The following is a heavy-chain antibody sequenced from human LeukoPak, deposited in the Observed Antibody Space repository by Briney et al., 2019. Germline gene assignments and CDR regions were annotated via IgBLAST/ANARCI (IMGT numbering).Heavy chain of an antibody. D-gene: IGHD4-23*01. J-gene: IGHJ4*02. CDR3: ARDGRTTVVTWANDY. V-gene: IGHV3-11*04. CDR2: ISSSGSTI. CDR1: GFTFSYYY. Sequence: RGSLKLSCAASGFTFSYYYMSWIRQAPGTGLEWVSYISSSGSTIYYADSVKGRFTISRDNAKSSLYLQMNSLRAEDTAVYYCARDGRTTVVTWANDYWGQGTLVTVSS.